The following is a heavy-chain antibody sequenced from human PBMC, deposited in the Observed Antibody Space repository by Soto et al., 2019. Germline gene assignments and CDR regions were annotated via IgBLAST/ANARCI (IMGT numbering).Heavy chain of an antibody. D-gene: IGHD6-13*01. CDR1: GFTFSSYA. Sequence: EVQLLESGGGLVRPGGSLRLSCAASGFTFSSYAMSWVRQAPGKGLEWVSSISGSGGSTYYADSVKGRFTVSRDNSKNTLYLRMNSLRAEDTAVYYCAKRIAADGTSALDVWGQGTTVTVSS. CDR3: AKRIAADGTSALDV. CDR2: ISGSGGST. J-gene: IGHJ6*02. V-gene: IGHV3-23*01.